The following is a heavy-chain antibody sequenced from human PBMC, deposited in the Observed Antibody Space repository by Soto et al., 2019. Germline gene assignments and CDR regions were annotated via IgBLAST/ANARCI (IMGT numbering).Heavy chain of an antibody. CDR2: ISGSGGST. CDR1: GFTFSTYA. Sequence: EMQLLESGGGLVQPGGSLRLSCAASGFTFSTYAMSWVRQAPGKGLEWVSAISGSGGSTYYADSVKGRFTISRDNSKHTLYLQMNSLRADDTALYYCAKDHWGSYSGQGTLVTDSS. J-gene: IGHJ4*02. CDR3: AKDHWGSY. D-gene: IGHD3-16*01. V-gene: IGHV3-23*01.